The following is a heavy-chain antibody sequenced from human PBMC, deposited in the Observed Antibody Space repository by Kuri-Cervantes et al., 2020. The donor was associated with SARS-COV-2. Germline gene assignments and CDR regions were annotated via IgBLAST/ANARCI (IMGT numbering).Heavy chain of an antibody. CDR1: GFTFSDYY. CDR3: ASKSWSQMDY. D-gene: IGHD6-13*01. CDR2: ISSSSSYT. Sequence: LSLTCAASGFTFSDYYMSWIRQAPGKGLEWVSYISSSSSYTNYADSVKGRFTISRDNAKNSLYLQMNSLRAEDTAVYYCASKSWSQMDYWGQGTLVTVSS. J-gene: IGHJ4*02. V-gene: IGHV3-11*06.